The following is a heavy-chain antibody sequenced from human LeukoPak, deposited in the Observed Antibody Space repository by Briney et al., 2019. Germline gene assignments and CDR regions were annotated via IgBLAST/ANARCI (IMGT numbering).Heavy chain of an antibody. CDR1: GGSISSYY. J-gene: IGHJ6*02. CDR3: ARAGMWGGDYYYYGMDV. Sequence: SETLSLTCTVSGGSISSYYWSWLRQPPGKGLEWIGYIYYSGSTNYNPSLKSRVTISVDTSKNQFSLKLSSVTAADTAVYYCARAGMWGGDYYYYGMDVWGQGTTVTVSS. V-gene: IGHV4-59*01. CDR2: IYYSGST. D-gene: IGHD3-10*01.